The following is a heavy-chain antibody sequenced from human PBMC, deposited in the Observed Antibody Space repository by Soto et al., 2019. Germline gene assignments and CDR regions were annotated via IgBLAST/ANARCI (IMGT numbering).Heavy chain of an antibody. D-gene: IGHD1-26*01. Sequence: SETLSLTCTVSGGSVSSGNYYWSWIRQPPGKRLEWIGYIYYTGSTNYNPSLKSRVTISVDTSKNQFSLKLSSVTAADTAVYYCARRYGGNFEYWGQGTLVTVSS. CDR2: IYYTGST. CDR1: GGSVSSGNYY. V-gene: IGHV4-61*01. J-gene: IGHJ4*02. CDR3: ARRYGGNFEY.